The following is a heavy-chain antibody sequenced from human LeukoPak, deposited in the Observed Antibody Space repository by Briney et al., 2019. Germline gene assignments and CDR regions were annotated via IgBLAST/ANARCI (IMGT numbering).Heavy chain of an antibody. Sequence: SETLSLTCSVSGGSISSGDYYWSWLRQPPGKGLEWVGYIYYSGRTYYSPSLMSRFTISIDTSKNQFSLKLTSVTDADTAVYFCARGRFYGPADYWGQGTLLTVSS. J-gene: IGHJ4*02. CDR2: IYYSGRT. CDR3: ARGRFYGPADY. CDR1: GGSISSGDYY. D-gene: IGHD2/OR15-2a*01. V-gene: IGHV4-30-4*01.